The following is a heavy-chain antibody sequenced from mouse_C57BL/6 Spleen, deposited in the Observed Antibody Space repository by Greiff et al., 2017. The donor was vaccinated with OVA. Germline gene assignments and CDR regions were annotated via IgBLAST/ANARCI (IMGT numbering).Heavy chain of an antibody. CDR3: ARDGYYTIYAMDY. J-gene: IGHJ4*01. V-gene: IGHV1-55*01. D-gene: IGHD2-3*01. CDR1: GYTFTSYW. CDR2: IYPGSGST. Sequence: VQLQQPGAELVKPGASVKMSCKASGYTFTSYWITWVKQRPGQGLEWIGDIYPGSGSTNYNEKFKSKATLTVDTSSSTAYMQLSSLTSEDSAVYYCARDGYYTIYAMDYWGQGTSVTVSS.